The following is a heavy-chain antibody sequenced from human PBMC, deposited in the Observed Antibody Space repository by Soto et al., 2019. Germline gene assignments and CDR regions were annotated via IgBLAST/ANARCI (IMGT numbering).Heavy chain of an antibody. D-gene: IGHD6-13*01. CDR2: IIPIFGTA. Sequence: AVKVSCKASGGTFSSDAISWVRQAPGQGLEWMGGIIPIFGTANYAQKFQGRVTITADESTSTAYMELSSLRSEDTAVYYCARGGSSSWRYYYYYGMDVWGQGTTVTVSS. J-gene: IGHJ6*02. V-gene: IGHV1-69*13. CDR1: GGTFSSDA. CDR3: ARGGSSSWRYYYYYGMDV.